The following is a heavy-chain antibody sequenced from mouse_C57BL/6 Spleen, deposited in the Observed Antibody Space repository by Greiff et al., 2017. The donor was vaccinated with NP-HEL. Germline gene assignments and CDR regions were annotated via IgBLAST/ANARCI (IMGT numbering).Heavy chain of an antibody. V-gene: IGHV5-6*01. CDR1: GFTFSSYG. Sequence: EVKLMESGGDLVKPGGSLKLSCAASGFTFSSYGMSWVRQTPDKRLEWVATISSGGSYTYYPDSVKGRFTISRDNAKNTLYLQMSSLKSEDTAMYYCARHAPYGSSLSYAVDYWGQGTSVTVSS. CDR2: ISSGGSYT. D-gene: IGHD1-1*01. J-gene: IGHJ4*01. CDR3: ARHAPYGSSLSYAVDY.